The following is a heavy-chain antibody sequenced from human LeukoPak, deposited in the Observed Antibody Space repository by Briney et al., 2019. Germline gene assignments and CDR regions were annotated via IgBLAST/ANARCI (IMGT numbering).Heavy chain of an antibody. CDR3: AKDASSSGWYVLFDY. CDR1: GFTFSDYY. D-gene: IGHD6-19*01. Sequence: GGSLRLSCAASGFTFSDYYMSWIRQAPGKGLEWVSYISSSGSTIYCADSVKGRFTISRDNAKNSLYLQMNSLRAEDTAVYYCAKDASSSGWYVLFDYWGQGTLVTVSS. J-gene: IGHJ4*02. CDR2: ISSSGSTI. V-gene: IGHV3-11*01.